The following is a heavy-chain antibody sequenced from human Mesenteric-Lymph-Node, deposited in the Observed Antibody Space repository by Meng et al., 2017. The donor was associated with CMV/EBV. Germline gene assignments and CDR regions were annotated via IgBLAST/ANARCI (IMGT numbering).Heavy chain of an antibody. CDR3: ARGWGSGEYRPQYDY. J-gene: IGHJ4*02. D-gene: IGHD5-12*01. CDR2: INQDGSEK. Sequence: GESLKISCAASGFSFISYWMSWVRQAPGKGLEWVANINQDGSEKYYVDSVKGRFTISRDNAKNSMYLQMSSLRAEDTAVYYCARGWGSGEYRPQYDYWGQGTRVTVSS. CDR1: GFSFISYW. V-gene: IGHV3-7*01.